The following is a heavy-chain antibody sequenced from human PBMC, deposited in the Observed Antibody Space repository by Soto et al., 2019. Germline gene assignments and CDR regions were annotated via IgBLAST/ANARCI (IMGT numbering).Heavy chain of an antibody. J-gene: IGHJ6*02. D-gene: IGHD2-15*01. V-gene: IGHV1-69*01. CDR3: ARDWSQYCSGGSCFGRYYYGMDV. Sequence: QVQLVQSGAEVKKPGSSVKVSCKASGGTFSSYAISWVRQAPGQGLEWMGGIIPIFGTANYAQKFQGRVTITADESTSTAYMELSRLRSEDTAVYYCARDWSQYCSGGSCFGRYYYGMDVWGQGTTVTGSS. CDR1: GGTFSSYA. CDR2: IIPIFGTA.